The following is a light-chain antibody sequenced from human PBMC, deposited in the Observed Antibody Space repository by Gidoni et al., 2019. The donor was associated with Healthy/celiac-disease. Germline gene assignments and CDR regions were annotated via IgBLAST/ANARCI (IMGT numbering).Light chain of an antibody. CDR1: SSDVGGYNY. CDR3: SPYTSSSFVV. Sequence: QSALTQPASVSGSPGQSITISCTGTSSDVGGYNYVSWYQQHPGKAPKLMIYEVSNRPSGVSNRFSGSKSGNTASLTISRLQAEDEADYYCSPYTSSSFVVFGGGTKLTVL. CDR2: EVS. J-gene: IGLJ2*01. V-gene: IGLV2-14*01.